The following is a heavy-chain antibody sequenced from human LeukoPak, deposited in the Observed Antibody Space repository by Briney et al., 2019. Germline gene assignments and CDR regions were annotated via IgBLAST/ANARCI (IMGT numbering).Heavy chain of an antibody. V-gene: IGHV3-33*01. CDR2: IWYDGSNK. D-gene: IGHD1-26*01. Sequence: PGRSLRLSCAASGFTFSNYGMHWVRQAPGKGLEWVAVIWYDGSNKYYADSVKGRFTISRGNSKNTLYLQMNSLRAEDTAVYYCARDFVADGKYYFDYWGQGTLVTVSS. CDR1: GFTFSNYG. CDR3: ARDFVADGKYYFDY. J-gene: IGHJ4*02.